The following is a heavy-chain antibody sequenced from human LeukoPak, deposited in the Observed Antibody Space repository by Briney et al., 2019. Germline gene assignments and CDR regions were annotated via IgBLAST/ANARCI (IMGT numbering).Heavy chain of an antibody. Sequence: GGSLRLSCAASGFTFSSYSMNWVRQAPGKGLEWVSYISSSSSTIYYADSVKGRFTISRDNAKNSLYLQMNSLRAEDTAVYYCARDLYCSSTSCYRVYYYYMDVWGKGTTVTASS. J-gene: IGHJ6*03. CDR2: ISSSSSTI. CDR3: ARDLYCSSTSCYRVYYYYMDV. V-gene: IGHV3-48*04. CDR1: GFTFSSYS. D-gene: IGHD2-2*02.